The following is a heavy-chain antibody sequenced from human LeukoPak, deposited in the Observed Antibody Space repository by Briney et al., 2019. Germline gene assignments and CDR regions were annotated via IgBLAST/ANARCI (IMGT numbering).Heavy chain of an antibody. V-gene: IGHV4-34*01. Sequence: KPSETLSLTCAVYGGSFSGYYRSWIRQPPGKGLEWIGEINHSGSTNYNPSLKSRVTISVDTSKNQFSLKLSSVTAADTAVYYCARLTGYYFDYWGQGTLVTVSS. CDR1: GGSFSGYY. CDR3: ARLTGYYFDY. CDR2: INHSGST. D-gene: IGHD7-27*01. J-gene: IGHJ4*02.